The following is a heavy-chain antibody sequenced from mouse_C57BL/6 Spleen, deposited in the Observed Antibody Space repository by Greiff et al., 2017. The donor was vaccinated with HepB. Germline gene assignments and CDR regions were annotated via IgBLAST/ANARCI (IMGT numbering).Heavy chain of an antibody. CDR3: TTAIWDGQFAY. CDR1: GFNIKDDY. V-gene: IGHV14-4*01. D-gene: IGHD4-1*01. Sequence: VQLKESGAELVRPGASVKLSCTASGFNIKDDYMHWVKQRPEQGLEWIGWIDPENGDTEYASKFQGKATITADTSSNTAYLQLSSLTSEDTAVYYCTTAIWDGQFAYWGQGTLVTVSA. CDR2: IDPENGDT. J-gene: IGHJ3*01.